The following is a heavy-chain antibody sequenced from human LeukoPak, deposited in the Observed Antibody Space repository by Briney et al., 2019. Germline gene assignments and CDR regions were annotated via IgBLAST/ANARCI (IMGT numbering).Heavy chain of an antibody. CDR3: ARSYSGYYYMDV. Sequence: AGPVKVSCKASGYTFTSYGISWVRQAPGQGLEWMGWISAYNGNTNYAQKLQGRVTMTTDTSTSTAYMELRSLRSDDTAVYYCARSYSGYYYMDVWGKGTTVTISS. V-gene: IGHV1-18*01. CDR2: ISAYNGNT. D-gene: IGHD1-26*01. J-gene: IGHJ6*03. CDR1: GYTFTSYG.